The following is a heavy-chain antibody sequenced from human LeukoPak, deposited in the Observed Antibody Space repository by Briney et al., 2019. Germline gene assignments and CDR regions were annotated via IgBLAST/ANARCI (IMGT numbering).Heavy chain of an antibody. J-gene: IGHJ4*02. Sequence: GGSLRLSCAASGFTFSGYWMSWVRQAPGKGLEWVANIRQDGSEKNYVDSVKGRFTISRDNAKNSLSLQMSSLRAEDTAVYYCARDGYSGYDLDYWGQGTLVTVSS. CDR3: ARDGYSGYDLDY. D-gene: IGHD5-12*01. CDR1: GFTFSGYW. CDR2: IRQDGSEK. V-gene: IGHV3-7*01.